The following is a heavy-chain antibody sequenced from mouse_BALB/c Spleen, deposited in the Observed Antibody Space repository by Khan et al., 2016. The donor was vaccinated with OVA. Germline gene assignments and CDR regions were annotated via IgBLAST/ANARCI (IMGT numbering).Heavy chain of an antibody. CDR3: ARGYDFFAY. CDR2: VNPNTGGS. D-gene: IGHD2-14*01. V-gene: IGHV1-26*01. Sequence: VRLQQSGPDLVTPGASVKISCKASGYSFTLYYMTWVKQSHGKSLEWIGRVNPNTGGSDYNQEFKGMAILTVDKSSNTAYKELHSLPSEDSAVYYCARGYDFFAYWGQGTLVTVSA. CDR1: GYSFTLYY. J-gene: IGHJ3*01.